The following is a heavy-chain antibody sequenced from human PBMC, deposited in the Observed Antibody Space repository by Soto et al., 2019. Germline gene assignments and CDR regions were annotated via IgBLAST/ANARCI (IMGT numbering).Heavy chain of an antibody. CDR3: ARDPYYYDSSGYHRAFDI. CDR2: IIPILGIA. D-gene: IGHD3-22*01. CDR1: GGTFSSYT. J-gene: IGHJ3*02. V-gene: IGHV1-69*04. Sequence: SVKVSCKASGGTFSSYTISWVRQAPGQGLEWMGRIIPILGIANHAQKFQGRVTITADKSTSTAYMELSSLRSEDTAVYYCARDPYYYDSSGYHRAFDIWGQGTMVTVSS.